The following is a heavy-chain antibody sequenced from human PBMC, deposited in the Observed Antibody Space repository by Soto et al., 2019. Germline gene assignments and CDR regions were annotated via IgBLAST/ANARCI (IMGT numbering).Heavy chain of an antibody. J-gene: IGHJ2*01. CDR1: GYTFTSYG. CDR3: ARDRSGYASWYFDL. CDR2: ISAYNGNT. V-gene: IGHV1-18*01. Sequence: QVQLVQSGAEVKKPGASVKVSCKASGYTFTSYGISCVRQAPGQVLDWMGWISAYNGNTNYAQKLQGRVTMTTDTSTSTAYMELRSLRSDDTAVYYCARDRSGYASWYFDLWGRGTLVTVSS. D-gene: IGHD5-12*01.